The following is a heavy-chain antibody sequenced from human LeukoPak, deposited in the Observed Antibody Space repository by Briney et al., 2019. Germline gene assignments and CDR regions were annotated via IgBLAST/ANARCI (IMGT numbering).Heavy chain of an antibody. V-gene: IGHV3-23*01. CDR2: ITGSGTNT. D-gene: IGHD3-3*01. J-gene: IGHJ3*01. CDR3: AKDHYDFWSVEGAFDF. CDR1: GFTFSSYA. Sequence: GGSLRLSCAASGFTFSSYAMSWVRQAPGKGLEWVSGITGSGTNTYYADSVKGRFTISRGNFKNTLYLQMNSLRAEDTAVYYCAKDHYDFWSVEGAFDFWAKGQWSPSLQ.